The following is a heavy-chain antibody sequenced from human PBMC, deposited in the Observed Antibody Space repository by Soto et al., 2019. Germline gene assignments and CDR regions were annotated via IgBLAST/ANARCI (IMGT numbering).Heavy chain of an antibody. CDR2: IIPILGIA. CDR1: GGTFSSYT. D-gene: IGHD5-12*01. Sequence: QVQLVQSGAEVKKPGSSVKVSCKASGGTFSSYTISWVRQAPGQGLEWMGRIIPILGIANYAQKFQGRVTITADKSTSTAYMELSSLRSEDTAVYYCARPLDGYNYFPFAYWGQGALVTVSS. V-gene: IGHV1-69*02. CDR3: ARPLDGYNYFPFAY. J-gene: IGHJ4*02.